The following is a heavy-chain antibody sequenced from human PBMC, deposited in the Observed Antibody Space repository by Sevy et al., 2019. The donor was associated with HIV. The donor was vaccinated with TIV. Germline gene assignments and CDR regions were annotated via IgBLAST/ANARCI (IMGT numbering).Heavy chain of an antibody. V-gene: IGHV3-66*01. CDR1: GFTVRSSH. Sequence: GGSLRLSCAVSGFTVRSSHMSWVRQAPGKGLEWVSIIYSGGSTYFSDSVRGRFTISRDNSKNTLFLQMNSLRAEDTAVYYCARGGGSYCGVDCTRDFDYWGQGILVTVSS. CDR2: IYSGGST. D-gene: IGHD2-21*02. J-gene: IGHJ4*02. CDR3: ARGGGSYCGVDCTRDFDY.